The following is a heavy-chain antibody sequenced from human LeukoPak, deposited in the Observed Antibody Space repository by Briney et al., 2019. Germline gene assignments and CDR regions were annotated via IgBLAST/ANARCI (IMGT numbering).Heavy chain of an antibody. Sequence: ASVKVSCKASGYTFTGYYMHWVRQAPGQGLEWMGWINPNSGGTNYAQKFQGRVTMTRDTSISTAYMELSRLRYDDTALYYCARVVVVVVAAKGGNWFDPWGQGTLVTVSS. CDR1: GYTFTGYY. J-gene: IGHJ5*02. CDR3: ARVVVVVVAAKGGNWFDP. CDR2: INPNSGGT. V-gene: IGHV1-2*02. D-gene: IGHD2-15*01.